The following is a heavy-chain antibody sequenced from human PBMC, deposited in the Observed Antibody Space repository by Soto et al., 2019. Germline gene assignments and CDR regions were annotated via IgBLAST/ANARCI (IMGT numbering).Heavy chain of an antibody. CDR2: INPDNGNT. CDR3: ARGGQLVVTAQLDY. J-gene: IGHJ4*02. D-gene: IGHD2-21*02. CDR1: GYTFTRYT. V-gene: IGHV1-3*01. Sequence: GASVKGSCKASGYTFTRYTMNWVRQAPGQRLEWMGWINPDNGNTKSSQKFQYRVIVTRDTSASTAYMDLSSLRSEDTAVYYCARGGQLVVTAQLDYWGQGTLVTVS.